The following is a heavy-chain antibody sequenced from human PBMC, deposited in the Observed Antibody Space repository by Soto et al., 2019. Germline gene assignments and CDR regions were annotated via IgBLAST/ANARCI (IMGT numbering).Heavy chain of an antibody. D-gene: IGHD6-13*01. Sequence: GGSLRLSCAASGVTFSSHGMHWVRQAPGKGLEWVAVISYDGSNKYYADSVKGRFTISRDNSKNTLYLQMNSLRAEDTAVYYCEKGISSSWYNDAFDIWGQGTMVTVSS. CDR3: EKGISSSWYNDAFDI. V-gene: IGHV3-30*18. CDR1: GVTFSSHG. J-gene: IGHJ3*02. CDR2: ISYDGSNK.